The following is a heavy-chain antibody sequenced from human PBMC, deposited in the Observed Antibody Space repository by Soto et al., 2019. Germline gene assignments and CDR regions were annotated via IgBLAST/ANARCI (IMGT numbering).Heavy chain of an antibody. V-gene: IGHV3-66*01. Sequence: GGSLRLSCAASGFTVSSNYMSWVRQAPGKGLEWVSVIYSGGSTYYADSVKGRFTISRDNSKNTLYLQMNSLRAEDTAVYYCAREYYDILTGYLDAFDIWGQGTMVTVS. D-gene: IGHD3-9*01. J-gene: IGHJ3*02. CDR2: IYSGGST. CDR3: AREYYDILTGYLDAFDI. CDR1: GFTVSSNY.